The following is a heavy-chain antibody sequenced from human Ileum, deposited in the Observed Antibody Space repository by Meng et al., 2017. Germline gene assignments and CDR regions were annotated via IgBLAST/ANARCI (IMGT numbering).Heavy chain of an antibody. V-gene: IGHV3-9*01. D-gene: IGHD6-13*01. CDR1: GFTFDDDA. CDR3: AKAQNPIAAAGIDY. CDR2: ISWNSGSI. Sequence: GGSLRLSCAASGFTFDDDAMHWVRQAPGKGLEWVSGISWNSGSIGYADSVKGRFTISRDNAKNSLYLQMNSLRAEDTALYYCAKAQNPIAAAGIDYWGQGTLVTVSS. J-gene: IGHJ4*02.